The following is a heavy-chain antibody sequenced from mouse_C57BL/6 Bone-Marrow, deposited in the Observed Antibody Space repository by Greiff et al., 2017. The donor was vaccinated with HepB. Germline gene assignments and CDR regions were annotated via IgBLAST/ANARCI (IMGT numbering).Heavy chain of an antibody. D-gene: IGHD2-4*01. V-gene: IGHV5-15*01. CDR1: GFTFSDYG. CDR3: ARQGGYYDYDWYFDV. CDR2: ISNLAYSI. J-gene: IGHJ1*03. Sequence: EVKLMESGGGLVQPGGSLKLSCAASGFTFSDYGMAWVRQAPRKGPEWVAFISNLAYSIYYADTVTGRFTISRENAKNTLYLEMSSLRSEDTAMYYCARQGGYYDYDWYFDVWGTGTTVTVSS.